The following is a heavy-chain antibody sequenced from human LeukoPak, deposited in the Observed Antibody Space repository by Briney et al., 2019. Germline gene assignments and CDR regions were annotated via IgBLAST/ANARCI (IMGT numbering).Heavy chain of an antibody. CDR1: GFTFSSFG. V-gene: IGHV3-30*18. J-gene: IGHJ3*02. CDR3: AKGFAYRGLDI. CDR2: ISFDGSNQ. Sequence: GGSLRLSCAASGFTFSSFGMHGVRQAPGQGLEWVAVISFDGSNQYYADSVKGRFTIYRDNFKNTVYLQMNSLRAEDTAVYYCAKGFAYRGLDIWGQGTMVTVSS. D-gene: IGHD1-26*01.